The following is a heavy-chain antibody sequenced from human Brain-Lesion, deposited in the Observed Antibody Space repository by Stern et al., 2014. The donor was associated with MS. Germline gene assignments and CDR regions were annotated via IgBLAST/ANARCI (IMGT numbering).Heavy chain of an antibody. V-gene: IGHV1-24*01. CDR1: GYTLTELS. D-gene: IGHD1-26*01. Sequence: VQLVESGAEVKKPGASVKVSCKVSGYTLTELSMHWVRQAPRKGLEWMGGFDPEDGETIYAQKFQGRVTMTEETSTDTAYMELSSLRSEDTAVYYCATLSPGAGGNYYRHFDYWGQGTLVTVSS. J-gene: IGHJ4*02. CDR2: FDPEDGET. CDR3: ATLSPGAGGNYYRHFDY.